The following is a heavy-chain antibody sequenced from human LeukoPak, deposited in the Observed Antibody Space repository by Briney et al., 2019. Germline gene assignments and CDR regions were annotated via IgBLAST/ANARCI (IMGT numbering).Heavy chain of an antibody. CDR3: ARGTAFIAVAGIGY. CDR1: GFTFSSYS. CDR2: ISSSSSTI. J-gene: IGHJ4*02. D-gene: IGHD6-19*01. V-gene: IGHV3-48*04. Sequence: GGSLRLSCAASGFTFSSYSMNWVRQAPGKGLEWVSYISSSSSTIYYADSVKGRFTISRDNAKNSLYLQMNSLRAEDTAVYYCARGTAFIAVAGIGYWGQGTLVTVSS.